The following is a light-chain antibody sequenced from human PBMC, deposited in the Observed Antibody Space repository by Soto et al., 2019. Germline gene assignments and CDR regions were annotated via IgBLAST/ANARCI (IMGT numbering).Light chain of an antibody. Sequence: QSVLTQPASVSGSPGQSITISCTGTSSDVDSYNLVSWYQQYPGRVPKLMIYEDNKRPSGVSDRFSGSRSGNTASLTISGLQAEDEADYYCFSYVHIGSHGFAPGTKLTVL. J-gene: IGLJ1*01. CDR2: EDN. V-gene: IGLV2-23*01. CDR1: SSDVDSYNL. CDR3: FSYVHIGSHG.